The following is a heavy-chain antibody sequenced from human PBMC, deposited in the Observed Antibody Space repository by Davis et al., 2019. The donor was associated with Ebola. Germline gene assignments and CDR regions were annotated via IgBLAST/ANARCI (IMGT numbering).Heavy chain of an antibody. V-gene: IGHV1-8*02. Sequence: AASVKVSCKASGYTFTGYYMHWVRQAPGQGLEWMGWMNPNSGNTGYAQKFQGRVTMTRNTSISTAYMELSSLRSEDTAVYYCARGPRNSSGWYLFMGRRFDPWGQGTLVTVSS. D-gene: IGHD6-19*01. CDR2: MNPNSGNT. CDR1: GYTFTGYY. J-gene: IGHJ5*02. CDR3: ARGPRNSSGWYLFMGRRFDP.